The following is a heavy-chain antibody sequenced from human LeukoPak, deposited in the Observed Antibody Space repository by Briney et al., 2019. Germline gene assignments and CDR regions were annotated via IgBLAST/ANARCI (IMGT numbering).Heavy chain of an antibody. CDR1: GGSISSYY. CDR3: ARDRTGMDV. D-gene: IGHD1-1*01. CDR2: IYYSGST. V-gene: IGHV4-59*01. J-gene: IGHJ6*02. Sequence: SETLSLTCTVSGGSISSYYWSWIRQPPGKGLEWIGYIYYSGSTNYNPSLKSRVTISVDTSKNQFSLKLSSVTAADTAVYYCARDRTGMDVWGQGTTVTVSS.